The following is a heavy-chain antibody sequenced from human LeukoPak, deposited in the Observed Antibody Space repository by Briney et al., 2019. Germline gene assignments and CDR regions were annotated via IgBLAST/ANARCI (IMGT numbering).Heavy chain of an antibody. J-gene: IGHJ4*02. Sequence: ASVKVSCKASGYTFTGYYMHWVRQAPGQGLEWMGWINPNSGGTNYAQKFQGRVTMTSDTSISTAYMELTRLKSHDTAVYCCARASIAVAGRGNDYWGQGTLVTVSS. CDR3: ARASIAVAGRGNDY. D-gene: IGHD6-19*01. V-gene: IGHV1-2*02. CDR1: GYTFTGYY. CDR2: INPNSGGT.